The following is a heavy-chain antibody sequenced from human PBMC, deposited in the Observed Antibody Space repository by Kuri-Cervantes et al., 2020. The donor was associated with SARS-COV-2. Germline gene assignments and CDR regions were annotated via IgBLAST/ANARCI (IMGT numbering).Heavy chain of an antibody. CDR2: IYHSGST. J-gene: IGHJ4*02. CDR1: GGSISSSNW. D-gene: IGHD3-22*01. Sequence: SETLSLTCAVSGGSISSSNWWSWVRQPPGKGLEWIGEIYHSGSTNYNPSLKSRVTISVDKSKNQFSLKLSSVTAADTAVYYCARVQSPGYYDSSGFDYWGQGTLVTVSS. CDR3: ARVQSPGYYDSSGFDY. V-gene: IGHV4-4*02.